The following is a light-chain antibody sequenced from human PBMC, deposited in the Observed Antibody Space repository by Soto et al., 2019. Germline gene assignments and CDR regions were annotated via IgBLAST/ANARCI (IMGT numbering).Light chain of an antibody. CDR3: ASWDDSLNVWL. CDR1: NSNIGSHT. J-gene: IGLJ3*02. Sequence: QPVLTQPPSASGTPGQRITISCSGSNSNIGSHTVHWYQHLPGTAPKLLIYDNDQRPSGVPDRFSGSKSGSSASLAISGLQSDDESDYYCASWDDSLNVWLFGGGTKVTVL. V-gene: IGLV1-44*01. CDR2: DND.